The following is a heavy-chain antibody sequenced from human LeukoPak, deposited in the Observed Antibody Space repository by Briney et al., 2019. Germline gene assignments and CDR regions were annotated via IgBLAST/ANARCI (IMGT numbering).Heavy chain of an antibody. CDR2: ISSSSSYI. CDR3: ARSIGSGYDPRNFDY. CDR1: GFTFSSYA. D-gene: IGHD5-12*01. J-gene: IGHJ4*02. V-gene: IGHV3-21*01. Sequence: NPGGSLRLSCAASGFTFSSYAMSWVRQAPGKGLEWASSISSSSSYIYYADSVKGRFTISRDNAKNSLYLQMNSLRAEDTAVYYCARSIGSGYDPRNFDYWGQGTLVTVSS.